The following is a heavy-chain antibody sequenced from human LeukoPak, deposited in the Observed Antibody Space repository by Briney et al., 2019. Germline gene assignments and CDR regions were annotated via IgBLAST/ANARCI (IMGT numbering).Heavy chain of an antibody. CDR2: INPNSGGT. Sequence: GASVKVSCKASGYTFTDYYIHWVRQAPEQGLEWMGWINPNSGGTNYAQKFQGRVTMTRDTSISTAYMELSGLRSDDTAVYYCARALGIAVAGAPDYWGQGTLVTVSS. CDR3: ARALGIAVAGAPDY. J-gene: IGHJ4*02. D-gene: IGHD6-19*01. V-gene: IGHV1-2*02. CDR1: GYTFTDYY.